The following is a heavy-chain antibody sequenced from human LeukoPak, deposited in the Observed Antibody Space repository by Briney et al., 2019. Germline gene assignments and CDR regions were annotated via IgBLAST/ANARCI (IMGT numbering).Heavy chain of an antibody. J-gene: IGHJ6*02. Sequence: GASVKVSCKASGYTFTSYDINWVRQATGQGLEWMGWMNPNSGNTGYAQKFQGRVTMTRNTSISTAYMELSSLRSEDTAVYYCAFSRGTSIFGVVNPLTFLHRMDLRGQGTTVTVSS. CDR2: MNPNSGNT. CDR3: AFSRGTSIFGVVNPLTFLHRMDL. V-gene: IGHV1-8*01. D-gene: IGHD3-3*02. CDR1: GYTFTSYD.